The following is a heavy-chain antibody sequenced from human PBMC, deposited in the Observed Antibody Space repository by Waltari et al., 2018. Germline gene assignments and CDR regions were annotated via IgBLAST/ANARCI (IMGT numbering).Heavy chain of an antibody. V-gene: IGHV3-7*01. CDR3: TTLARGESGDY. CDR1: GCTITTYW. D-gene: IGHD3-10*01. J-gene: IGHJ4*02. CDR2: INPDGSQK. Sequence: EVQLVESGGGLGQQAGSRRLSGGASGCTITTYWMKWIRQAPGKGLECVPNINPDGSQKFYVDSVKGRFTVSRDNAQNSLYLQMNNLRAEDTAVYYCTTLARGESGDYWGQGTLVTVSS.